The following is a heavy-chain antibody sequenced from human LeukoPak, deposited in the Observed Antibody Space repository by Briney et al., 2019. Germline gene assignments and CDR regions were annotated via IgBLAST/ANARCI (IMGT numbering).Heavy chain of an antibody. Sequence: GASLRLSCAASGFTFSNYGMHWVRQAPGKGLEWVAVIWFDGTNKYYADSVRGRFTISRDNSKNTLYLQMSSLRAEDTAVYYCARDRGVAAHLDYWGQGTLVTVSS. D-gene: IGHD5-12*01. J-gene: IGHJ4*02. CDR3: ARDRGVAAHLDY. V-gene: IGHV3-33*01. CDR2: IWFDGTNK. CDR1: GFTFSNYG.